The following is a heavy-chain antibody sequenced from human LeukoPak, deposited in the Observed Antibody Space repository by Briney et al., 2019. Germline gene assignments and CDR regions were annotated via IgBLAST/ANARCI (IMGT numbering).Heavy chain of an antibody. Sequence: PSETLSLTCTVSGGSISSYYWSWIRQPPGKGLEWIAYIYYSGSTNYNPSLKSRVTISVDTSKNQFSLKLSSVTAADTAVYYCARDRGSCSGGSCYSDYYYGMDVWGQGTTVTVSS. CDR1: GGSISSYY. J-gene: IGHJ6*02. CDR3: ARDRGSCSGGSCYSDYYYGMDV. D-gene: IGHD2-15*01. V-gene: IGHV4-59*01. CDR2: IYYSGST.